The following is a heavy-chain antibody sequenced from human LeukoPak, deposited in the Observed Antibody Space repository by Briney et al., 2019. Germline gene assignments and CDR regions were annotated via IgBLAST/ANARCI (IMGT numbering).Heavy chain of an antibody. D-gene: IGHD2-15*01. CDR1: GYTFTSYG. J-gene: IGHJ5*02. V-gene: IGHV1-18*01. CDR3: ARGYCSRGSSYGGHWFDP. Sequence: ASVKVSCKASGYTFTSYGISWVRQAPGQGLEWMGWISAYNGNTNYAQKLQGRVTMTTDTSTSTAYMELRSLRSDDTAVYYCARGYCSRGSSYGGHWFDPWGQGTLVTVSS. CDR2: ISAYNGNT.